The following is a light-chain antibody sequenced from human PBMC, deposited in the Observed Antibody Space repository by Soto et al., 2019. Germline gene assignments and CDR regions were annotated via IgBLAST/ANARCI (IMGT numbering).Light chain of an antibody. Sequence: ENVLTQSPGTLPLSPGDRATLSCRASQSFSSSYLAWYQQKPGQAPRLLIYGASIRATGIPDRFSGSGSGTDFTLTISRLEPEDFAVYYCQQYHTSPITFGQGTRLEIK. CDR1: QSFSSSY. V-gene: IGKV3-20*01. CDR2: GAS. CDR3: QQYHTSPIT. J-gene: IGKJ5*01.